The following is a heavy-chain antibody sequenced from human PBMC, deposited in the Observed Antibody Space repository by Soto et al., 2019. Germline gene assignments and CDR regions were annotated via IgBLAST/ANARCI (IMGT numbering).Heavy chain of an antibody. J-gene: IGHJ6*03. V-gene: IGHV1-18*01. Sequence: QDQLVQSGAEVKKPGASVTVSCKASGYSFTNYGVTWVRQAPGQGLEWMGWISAFNGNTHYAQNLQGRVTMTTDASTSKTYLELRSLRSDDTAVYYCAGGRGVAPPVAGNTHYYYYMDVWGKGTTVTVSS. D-gene: IGHD6-19*01. CDR2: ISAFNGNT. CDR1: GYSFTNYG. CDR3: AGGRGVAPPVAGNTHYYYYMDV.